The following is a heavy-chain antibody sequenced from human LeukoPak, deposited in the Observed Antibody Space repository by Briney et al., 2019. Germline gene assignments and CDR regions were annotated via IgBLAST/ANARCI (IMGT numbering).Heavy chain of an antibody. V-gene: IGHV5-51*01. D-gene: IGHD6-19*01. CDR1: GYRFTSYW. J-gene: IGHJ5*02. CDR2: IYPGDSDT. CDR3: ARRGYSSGWYWFDP. Sequence: GGSLKISCKGSGYRFTSYWIGWVRQMPGKGLEWMGIIYPGDSDTRYSPSFQGQVTISADKSISTAYLQWSSLKASDTAIYYCARRGYSSGWYWFDPWGQGTLVTASS.